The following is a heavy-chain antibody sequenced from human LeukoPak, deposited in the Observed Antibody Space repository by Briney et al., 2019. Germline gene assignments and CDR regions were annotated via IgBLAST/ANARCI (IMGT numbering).Heavy chain of an antibody. CDR1: GFTFTGYY. D-gene: IGHD2-15*01. Sequence: ASVKVSCKVSGFTFTGYYIHWVRQAPGQGLEWMGWINPHSGGTNSAQKFQGRVTMTRDTSISTAYMELNNLRSDDAAVYYCMRSVGSTNWYAYWGQGTHVIVSS. CDR3: MRSVGSTNWYAY. J-gene: IGHJ5*01. V-gene: IGHV1-2*02. CDR2: INPHSGGT.